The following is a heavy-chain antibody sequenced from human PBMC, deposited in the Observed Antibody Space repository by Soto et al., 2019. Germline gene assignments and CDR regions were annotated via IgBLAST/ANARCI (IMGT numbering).Heavy chain of an antibody. Sequence: GGSLRLSCAASGFTFSSYGMHWVRQAPGKGLEWVAVISYDGSNKYYADSVKGRFTISRDNSKNTLYLQMNSLRAEDTAVYYCAKDLGYSSGWYVYWGQGTLVTVSS. J-gene: IGHJ4*02. CDR1: GFTFSSYG. CDR2: ISYDGSNK. D-gene: IGHD6-19*01. V-gene: IGHV3-30*18. CDR3: AKDLGYSSGWYVY.